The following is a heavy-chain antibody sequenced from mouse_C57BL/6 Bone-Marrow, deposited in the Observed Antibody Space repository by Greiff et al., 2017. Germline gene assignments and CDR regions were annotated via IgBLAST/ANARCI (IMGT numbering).Heavy chain of an antibody. CDR3: ARGVYYGSSHWYVGV. V-gene: IGHV1-39*01. CDR2: INPKYGTT. J-gene: IGHJ1*03. D-gene: IGHD1-1*01. Sequence: EVQLQQSGPELVKPGASVKISCKASGYSFTDYNMNWVKQSNGTSLEWIGVINPKYGTTSYHQKFKGKATLTVDKSSSTAEMQLNSLTSEDSAVYYCARGVYYGSSHWYVGVWGTGPTVTVST. CDR1: GYSFTDYN.